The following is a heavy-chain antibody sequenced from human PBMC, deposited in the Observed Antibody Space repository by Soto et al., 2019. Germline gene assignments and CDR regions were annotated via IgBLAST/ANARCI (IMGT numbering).Heavy chain of an antibody. V-gene: IGHV3-30-3*01. CDR1: GFTFSSYA. Sequence: PGGSLRLSCAASGFTFSSYAMHWVRQAPGKGLEWVAVISYDGSNKYFADSVKGRFTISRDNSKNTLYLQMNSLRAEDTAVYYCARSHYIVLMVYAVDYWGQGTLVTVSS. J-gene: IGHJ4*02. CDR2: ISYDGSNK. D-gene: IGHD2-8*01. CDR3: ARSHYIVLMVYAVDY.